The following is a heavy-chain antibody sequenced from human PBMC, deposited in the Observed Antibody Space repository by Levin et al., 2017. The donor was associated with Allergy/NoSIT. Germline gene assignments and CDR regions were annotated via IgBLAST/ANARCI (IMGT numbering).Heavy chain of an antibody. D-gene: IGHD3-10*01. J-gene: IGHJ4*02. CDR2: IYHSGST. CDR1: GGSISSTNW. V-gene: IGHV4-4*02. Sequence: KSSETLSLTCAVSGGSISSTNWWSWVRQPPGKGLEWIGEIYHSGSTNYNPSLKSRVTISVDKSKNQFSLKLNSVTAADTAVYYCARAGSGSAGHFDFWGQGTLVTVSS. CDR3: ARAGSGSAGHFDF.